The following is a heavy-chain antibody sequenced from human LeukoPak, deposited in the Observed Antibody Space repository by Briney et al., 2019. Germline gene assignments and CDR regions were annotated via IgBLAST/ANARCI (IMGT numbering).Heavy chain of an antibody. CDR2: IYHSGST. Sequence: SETLSLTCAVSGYSISSGYYCGWIRQPQGKGLEWIGIIYHSGSTYYNPSLKSRVTISVDTSKTQFSLKLSSVTAADTAVYYCARLGSNGDYYYYYMDVWGKGTTVTVSS. J-gene: IGHJ6*03. CDR3: ARLGSNGDYYYYYMDV. CDR1: GYSISSGYY. V-gene: IGHV4-38-2*01. D-gene: IGHD4-11*01.